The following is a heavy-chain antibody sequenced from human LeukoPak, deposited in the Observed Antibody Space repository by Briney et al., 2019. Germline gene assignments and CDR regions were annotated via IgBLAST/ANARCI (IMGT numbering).Heavy chain of an antibody. CDR3: ARGWSGWDFDWLSNYYFDY. J-gene: IGHJ4*02. V-gene: IGHV3-7*01. CDR1: GFTFSSYW. Sequence: GGSLRLSCAASGFTFSSYWMSWVRQAPGMGLEWVANIKQDGSEKYYVDSVKGRFTISRDNAKNSLYLQMNSLRAEDTAVYYCARGWSGWDFDWLSNYYFDYWGQGTLVTVSS. CDR2: IKQDGSEK. D-gene: IGHD3-9*01.